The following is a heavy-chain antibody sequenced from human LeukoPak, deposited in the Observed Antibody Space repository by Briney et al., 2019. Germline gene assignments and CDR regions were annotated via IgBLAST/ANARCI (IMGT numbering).Heavy chain of an antibody. CDR2: ISVYNGNT. Sequence: ASVKVSCKPSGYTFTTYGITWVRQAPGQGLEWMGWISVYNGNTNYAEKFQGRVTMTTDTSTSTAYMELRSLRSDDTAVYYCAREGGYYDTSGYYDYWGQGTLVPVSS. J-gene: IGHJ4*02. CDR3: AREGGYYDTSGYYDY. D-gene: IGHD3-22*01. CDR1: GYTFTTYG. V-gene: IGHV1-18*01.